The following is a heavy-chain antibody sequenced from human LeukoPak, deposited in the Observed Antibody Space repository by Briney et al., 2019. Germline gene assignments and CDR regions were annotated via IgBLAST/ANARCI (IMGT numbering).Heavy chain of an antibody. CDR3: XXXXXXXXXXAKGTYFDY. CDR1: GFTFDDYA. CDR2: ISWNSGSI. V-gene: IGHV3-9*01. D-gene: IGHD2-15*01. J-gene: IGHJ4*02. Sequence: GGSLRLSCAASGFTFDDYAMHWVRQAPGRGLEWVSGISWNSGSIGYADSVKGRFTISRDNAKNSLYLQMNSLRAEDTALYYXXXXXXXXXXXAKGTYFDYWGQGTLVTVSS.